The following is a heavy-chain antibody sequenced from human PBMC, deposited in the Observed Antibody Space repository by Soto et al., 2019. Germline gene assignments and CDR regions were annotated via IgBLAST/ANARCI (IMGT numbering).Heavy chain of an antibody. J-gene: IGHJ5*02. D-gene: IGHD3-9*01. V-gene: IGHV4-59*12. CDR3: ARDFERSAIGP. CDR2: IAYSGDT. CDR1: GVPISSYY. Sequence: PSETLSLTCTVSGVPISSYYWTWIRQPPGKGLEWIGYIAYSGDTYYNPSLRSRVTISADTSENKFSLTLRSVTAADTAVYFCARDFERSAIGPWGQGTSVTVSS.